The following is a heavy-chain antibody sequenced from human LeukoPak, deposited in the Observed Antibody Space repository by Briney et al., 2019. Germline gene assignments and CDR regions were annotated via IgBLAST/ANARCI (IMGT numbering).Heavy chain of an antibody. J-gene: IGHJ4*02. CDR3: ARDYYGSRSYYYGFIDY. CDR1: GFTFSTYS. V-gene: IGHV3-48*02. D-gene: IGHD3-10*01. Sequence: GGSLRLSCAASGFTFSTYSMNWVRQGPGKGLEWVSYISSTSRTIYYAGSVKGRFTISRDNAKNSLYLQMNSLRDEDTAVYYCARDYYGSRSYYYGFIDYWGQGTLVTVSS. CDR2: ISSTSRTI.